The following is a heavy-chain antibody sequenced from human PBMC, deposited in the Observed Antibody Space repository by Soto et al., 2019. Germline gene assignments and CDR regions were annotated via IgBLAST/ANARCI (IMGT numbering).Heavy chain of an antibody. V-gene: IGHV3-48*01. D-gene: IGHD5-12*01. CDR2: ISSSSSTI. J-gene: IGHJ4*02. CDR3: ARVPRGWLQSH. CDR1: GFTFSSYS. Sequence: EVQLVESGGGLVKPGGSLRLSCEASGFTFSSYSRNWVRQAPGKGLEWVSYISSSSSTIYYADSVKGRFTISRDNAKNSLYLQMNSLRAEDTAVYYCARVPRGWLQSHWGQGTLVTVSS.